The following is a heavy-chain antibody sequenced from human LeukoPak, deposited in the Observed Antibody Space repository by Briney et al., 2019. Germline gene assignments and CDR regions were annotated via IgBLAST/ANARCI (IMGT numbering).Heavy chain of an antibody. J-gene: IGHJ4*02. CDR2: ISYDGSNK. D-gene: IGHD6-13*01. V-gene: IGHV3-30-3*01. CDR3: ARDARTYSRAAAGTFSY. Sequence: GGSLRLSCAASGFTFSSYAMHWVRQAPGKGLEWVAVISYDGSNKYYADSEKGRFTISRDNSKNTLYLQMNSLRAEDTAVYYCARDARTYSRAAAGTFSYWGQGTLVTVSS. CDR1: GFTFSSYA.